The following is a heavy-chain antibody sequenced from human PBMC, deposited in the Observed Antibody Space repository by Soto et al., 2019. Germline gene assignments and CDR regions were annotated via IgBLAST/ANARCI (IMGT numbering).Heavy chain of an antibody. D-gene: IGHD3-3*01. V-gene: IGHV3-15*01. Sequence: PGGSLRLSCAASGFTFSSYAMSWVRQAPGKGLEWVGRIKSKTDGGTTDYAAPVKGRFSISRDDSKDTMYLQMNSLKTEDTAVYYCSTDRNHGGTTIFGVLIRMESGWGQGTLVTVSS. CDR2: IKSKTDGGTT. CDR1: GFTFSSYA. J-gene: IGHJ4*02. CDR3: STDRNHGGTTIFGVLIRMESG.